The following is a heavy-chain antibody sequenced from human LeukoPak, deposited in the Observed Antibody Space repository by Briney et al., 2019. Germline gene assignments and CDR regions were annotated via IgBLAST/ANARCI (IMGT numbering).Heavy chain of an antibody. V-gene: IGHV3-48*04. Sequence: GGSLRLSCAASGFTFSSYNMNWVRQAPGKGLEWVSYISSSSSTIYYADSVKGRFTISRDNAKNSLYLQMNSLRAEDTAVYYCARDLIGSYENYWGQGTLVTVSS. CDR3: ARDLIGSYENY. J-gene: IGHJ4*02. CDR1: GFTFSSYN. D-gene: IGHD3-16*01. CDR2: ISSSSSTI.